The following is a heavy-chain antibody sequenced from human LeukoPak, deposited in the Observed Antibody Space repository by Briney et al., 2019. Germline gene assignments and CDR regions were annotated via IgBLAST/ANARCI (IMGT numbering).Heavy chain of an antibody. J-gene: IGHJ5*02. CDR3: ARGGYGDYDNRFDP. CDR2: ISSSSSYI. CDR1: GFTFSSYS. Sequence: GGSLRLSCAASGFTFSSYSMNWVRQAPGKGLEWVSSISSSSSYIYYADSVKGRFTISRDNAKNSLYLQMNSLRAEDTAVYYCARGGYGDYDNRFDPWGQGTLVTVSS. D-gene: IGHD4-17*01. V-gene: IGHV3-21*01.